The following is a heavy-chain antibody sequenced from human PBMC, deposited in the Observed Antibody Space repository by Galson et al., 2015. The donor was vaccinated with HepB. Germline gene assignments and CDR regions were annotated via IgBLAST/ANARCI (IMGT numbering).Heavy chain of an antibody. V-gene: IGHV3-33*03. CDR2: IWYDGSNK. Sequence: SLRLSCAASGFTFSSYGMHWVRQAPGKGLEWVAVIWYDGSNKYYADSVKGRFTISRDNAKNSLYLQMNSLRAEDTAVYYCAIGRGVVVAATLDAFDIWGQGTMVTVSS. CDR1: GFTFSSYG. J-gene: IGHJ3*02. CDR3: AIGRGVVVAATLDAFDI. D-gene: IGHD2-15*01.